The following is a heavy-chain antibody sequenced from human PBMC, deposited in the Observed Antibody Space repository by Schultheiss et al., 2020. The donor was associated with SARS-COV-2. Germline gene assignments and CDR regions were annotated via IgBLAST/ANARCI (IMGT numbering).Heavy chain of an antibody. V-gene: IGHV4-30-4*01. CDR1: GGSISSGDYY. D-gene: IGHD3-3*01. CDR2: IYYGGST. Sequence: SETLSLTCTVSGGSISSGDYYWSWIRQPPGKGLEWIGYIYYGGSTYYKPSLKSRVTISVDTSKNQFSLKLSSVTAADTAVYYCARARRARITIFGVVTAFDPWGQGTLVTVSS. J-gene: IGHJ5*02. CDR3: ARARRARITIFGVVTAFDP.